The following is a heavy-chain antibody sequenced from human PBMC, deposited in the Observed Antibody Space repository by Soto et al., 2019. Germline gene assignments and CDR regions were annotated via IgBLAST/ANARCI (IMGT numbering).Heavy chain of an antibody. CDR2: ISGSGNSK. D-gene: IGHD3-3*01. V-gene: IGHV3-23*01. J-gene: IGHJ4*02. Sequence: GGSLRLSCAASGFTFSNYAMSWVRQAPWKGLEWVSAISGSGNSKYYADSVNGRLTISRDNSKNTLYLQMNSLRAEDTAVYYCARQPLSDYDFWSGYPYYFDYWGQGTLVTVCS. CDR3: ARQPLSDYDFWSGYPYYFDY. CDR1: GFTFSNYA.